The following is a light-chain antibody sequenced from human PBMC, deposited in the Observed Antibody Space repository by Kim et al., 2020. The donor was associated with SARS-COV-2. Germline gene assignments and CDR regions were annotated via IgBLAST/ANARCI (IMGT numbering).Light chain of an antibody. CDR3: QQYGSSPLT. V-gene: IGKV3-20*01. CDR2: AAS. Sequence: LSAGERVPLSCRTSQRVISRYLAWYQDKPGQAPRLLIYAASTRATGIPDRFKGGGSGTDFTLTITRLEPEDFGVYYCQQYGSSPLTFGGGTKLEIK. CDR1: QRVISRY. J-gene: IGKJ4*01.